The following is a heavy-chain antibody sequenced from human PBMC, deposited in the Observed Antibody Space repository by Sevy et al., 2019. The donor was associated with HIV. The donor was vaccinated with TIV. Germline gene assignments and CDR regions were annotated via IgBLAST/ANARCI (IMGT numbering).Heavy chain of an antibody. CDR1: GFTFSSYS. J-gene: IGHJ4*02. V-gene: IGHV3-21*01. Sequence: GGSLRLSCAASGFTFSSYSMNWVRQAPGKGLEWVSSISSSGSYIYYADSLKGRFTISRDNAKNSLYLQMNSLRAEDTAVYYCARGGATMVRGVIMYYWGQGTLVTVSS. CDR3: ARGGATMVRGVIMYY. CDR2: ISSSGSYI. D-gene: IGHD3-10*01.